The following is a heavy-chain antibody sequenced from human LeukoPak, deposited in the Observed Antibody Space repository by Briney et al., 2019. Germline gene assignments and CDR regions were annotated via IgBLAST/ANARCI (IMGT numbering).Heavy chain of an antibody. CDR2: INKKGGT. Sequence: SQTLSLTCTVSSDSISGGDYYWSWIRQPAGKGLEFIGYINKKGGTFYNPPLRSRVSISIDTSKNQFSLKLTSVTAADTAVYLCAREHKSYGDYPYYFDSWGQGTLVTVSS. CDR3: AREHKSYGDYPYYFDS. CDR1: SDSISGGDYY. J-gene: IGHJ4*02. D-gene: IGHD4-17*01. V-gene: IGHV4-30-4*01.